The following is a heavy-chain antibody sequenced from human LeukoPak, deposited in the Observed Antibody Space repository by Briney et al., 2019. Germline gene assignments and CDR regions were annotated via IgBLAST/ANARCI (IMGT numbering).Heavy chain of an antibody. CDR3: AREDSASGRGLGS. J-gene: IGHJ5*02. V-gene: IGHV4-4*07. D-gene: IGHD3-10*01. Sequence: SETLSLTCTVSGGSISSYFWTWIRQPAGKGLEWIGCMSTSETTNYNPSLKNRVTMSVDTSKNQFSLKMSSVTAADTAVYYCAREDSASGRGLGSWGQGTLVTVSS. CDR1: GGSISSYF. CDR2: MSTSETT.